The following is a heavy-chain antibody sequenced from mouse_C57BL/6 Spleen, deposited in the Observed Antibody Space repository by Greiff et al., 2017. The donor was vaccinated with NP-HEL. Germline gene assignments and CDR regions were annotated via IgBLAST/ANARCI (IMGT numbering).Heavy chain of an antibody. Sequence: QVQLQQSGAELVKPGASVKLSCKASGYTFTSYWMHWVKQRPGQGLEWIGMIHPNSGSTNYNEKFKSKATLTVDKSSSTAYMQLSSLTSEDSAVYYCARTRIYYDYGYAMDYWGQGTSVTVSS. CDR1: GYTFTSYW. D-gene: IGHD2-4*01. CDR3: ARTRIYYDYGYAMDY. J-gene: IGHJ4*01. V-gene: IGHV1-64*01. CDR2: IHPNSGST.